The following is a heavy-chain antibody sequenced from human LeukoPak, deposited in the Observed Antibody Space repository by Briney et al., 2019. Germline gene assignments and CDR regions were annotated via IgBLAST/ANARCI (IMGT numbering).Heavy chain of an antibody. CDR3: ARVYCSSTSCYKRSLWFDP. D-gene: IGHD2-2*02. J-gene: IGHJ5*02. CDR1: GGSISSGGYY. V-gene: IGHV4-31*03. CDR2: IYYSGNT. Sequence: PSETLSLTCTVSGGSISSGGYYWSWIRQHPGKGLEWIGYIYYSGNTYYNPSLKSRVTISVDTSKNQFSLKLSSVTAADTAVYYCARVYCSSTSCYKRSLWFDPWGQGTLVTVSS.